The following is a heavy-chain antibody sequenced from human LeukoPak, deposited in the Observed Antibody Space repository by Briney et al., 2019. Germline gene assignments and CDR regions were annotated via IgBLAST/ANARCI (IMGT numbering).Heavy chain of an antibody. Sequence: SQTLSLTCTVSGVSISSGGYYWSWIRQHPGKGLEWIGYIHHSGSTYYNPSLKSRVIISVDTSKNQFSLKLNSVTAADTAVYYCATYGSGSYRFDPWGQGTLVTVSS. CDR3: ATYGSGSYRFDP. D-gene: IGHD3-10*01. V-gene: IGHV4-31*03. CDR1: GVSISSGGYY. J-gene: IGHJ5*02. CDR2: IHHSGST.